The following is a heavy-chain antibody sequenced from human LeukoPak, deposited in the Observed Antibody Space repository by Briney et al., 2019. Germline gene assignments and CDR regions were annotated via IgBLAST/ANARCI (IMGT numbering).Heavy chain of an antibody. D-gene: IGHD2-2*01. J-gene: IGHJ4*02. CDR3: AKSVVVPAATFDY. CDR2: ISFDGSRR. Sequence: HPGGSLRLSCAASGFTFSDSGMHWVRQAPGKGLEWVAIISFDGSRRFYADSVRGRFTVSRDNSKNTLFLQMDSLSADDTGVYYCAKSVVVPAATFDYWGQGTLVTVSS. CDR1: GFTFSDSG. V-gene: IGHV3-30*18.